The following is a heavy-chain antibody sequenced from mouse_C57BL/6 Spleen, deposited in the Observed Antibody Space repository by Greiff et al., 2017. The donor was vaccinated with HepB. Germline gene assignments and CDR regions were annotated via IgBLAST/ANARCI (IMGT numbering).Heavy chain of an antibody. CDR1: GYTFTSYG. D-gene: IGHD2-10*01. J-gene: IGHJ4*01. CDR3: ASRPLHAMDY. CDR2: IYPRSGNT. V-gene: IGHV1-81*01. Sequence: QVHVKQSGAELARPGASVKLSCKASGYTFTSYGISWVKQRTGQGLEWIGEIYPRSGNTYYNEKFKGKATLTADKSSSTAYMELRSLTSEDSAVYFCASRPLHAMDYWGQGTSVTVSS.